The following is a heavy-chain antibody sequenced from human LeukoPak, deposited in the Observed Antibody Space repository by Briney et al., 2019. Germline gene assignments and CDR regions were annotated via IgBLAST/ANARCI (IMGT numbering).Heavy chain of an antibody. Sequence: ASVKVSCKASGYTFTGYYMHWVRQAPGQGLEWMGWINPNSGGTNYAQKFQGRVTMTRDTSISTAYVELSRLRSDDTAVYYCARVPISSGWSSGQSYYFDYWGQGTLVTVSS. CDR2: INPNSGGT. V-gene: IGHV1-2*02. CDR1: GYTFTGYY. D-gene: IGHD6-19*01. CDR3: ARVPISSGWSSGQSYYFDY. J-gene: IGHJ4*02.